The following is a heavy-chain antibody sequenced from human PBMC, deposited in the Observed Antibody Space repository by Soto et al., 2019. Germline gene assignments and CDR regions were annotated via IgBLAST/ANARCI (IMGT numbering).Heavy chain of an antibody. Sequence: GGSLRLSCAASGFTFSRYAMSWVRQAPGKGLEWVSAISGSGGSTYYADSVKGRFTISIDNSKNTLYLQMNSLRAEDTAVYYCTNLLSGYAGYYYYYYGMDVWGQGTTVTVSS. CDR1: GFTFSRYA. D-gene: IGHD5-12*01. CDR3: TNLLSGYAGYYYYYYGMDV. V-gene: IGHV3-23*01. J-gene: IGHJ6*02. CDR2: ISGSGGST.